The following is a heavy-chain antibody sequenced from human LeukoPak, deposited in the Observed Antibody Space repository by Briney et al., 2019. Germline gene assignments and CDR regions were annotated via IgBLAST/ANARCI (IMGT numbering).Heavy chain of an antibody. CDR1: GYSFTSCW. Sequence: GESLKISCKGSGYSFTSCWIGWVRQMPGKGLEWMGIIYPGDSDTRYSPSFQGQVTISADKSISTAYLQWSSLKASDTAMYYCAASTRDIVVVPAAMRRYYYYYGMDVWGQGTTVTVSS. CDR2: IYPGDSDT. D-gene: IGHD2-2*01. CDR3: AASTRDIVVVPAAMRRYYYYYGMDV. V-gene: IGHV5-51*01. J-gene: IGHJ6*02.